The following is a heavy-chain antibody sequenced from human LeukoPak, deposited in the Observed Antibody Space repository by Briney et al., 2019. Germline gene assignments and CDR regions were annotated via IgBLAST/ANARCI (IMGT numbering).Heavy chain of an antibody. CDR2: IYTSGST. V-gene: IGHV4-4*09. D-gene: IGHD7-27*01. CDR1: GGSISSYY. CDR3: ARHTSLGISRYFDY. Sequence: SETLSLICTVSGGSISSYYWSWIRQPPGKGLEWIGYIYTSGSTNYNPSLKSRVTISVDTSKNQFSLKLSSVTAADTAVYYCARHTSLGISRYFDYWGQRTLVTASS. J-gene: IGHJ4*02.